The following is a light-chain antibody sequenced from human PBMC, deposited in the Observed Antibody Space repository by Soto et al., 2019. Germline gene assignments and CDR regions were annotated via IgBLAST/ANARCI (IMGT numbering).Light chain of an antibody. V-gene: IGLV6-57*02. Sequence: NFMLTQPHSVSESPGKTVTISCTGSSGSIASNYVQWYQQRPGSAPTTVIYEDNQRPSGVPDRFSGSIDSSSNSASLTISGLKTEDEAAYYCQSYDSSNQGVFGGGTKRTVL. CDR2: EDN. J-gene: IGLJ3*02. CDR3: QSYDSSNQGV. CDR1: SGSIASNY.